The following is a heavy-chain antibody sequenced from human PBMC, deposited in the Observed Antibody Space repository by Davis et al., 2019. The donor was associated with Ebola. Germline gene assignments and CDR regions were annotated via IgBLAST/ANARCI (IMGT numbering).Heavy chain of an antibody. V-gene: IGHV1-2*02. CDR2: INPNSGGT. Sequence: ASVKVSCKASGYTFTGYFIHWVRQAPGQGLEWMGWINPNSGGTNYAQKFQGRVTMTRDTSISTAYMELSRLRSDDTAVYYCARDSRFLGWLLSTRRYYFDYWGQGTLVTVSS. J-gene: IGHJ4*02. CDR1: GYTFTGYF. CDR3: ARDSRFLGWLLSTRRYYFDY. D-gene: IGHD3-3*01.